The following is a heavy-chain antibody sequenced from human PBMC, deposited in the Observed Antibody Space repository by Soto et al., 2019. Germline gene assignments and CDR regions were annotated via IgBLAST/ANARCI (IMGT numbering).Heavy chain of an antibody. J-gene: IGHJ4*02. D-gene: IGHD3-16*01. CDR2: IWYDGSIK. CDR3: ARDGGIHGPSDFDS. V-gene: IGHV3-33*01. Sequence: VHLVESGGGVVQPGRSLRLSCAASGSTFSYYGMNWVRQAPGKGPEWVAVIWYDGSIKYYAESVKGRFSISRDNSKNTLFPNMNSLRTEDTAVYYCARDGGIHGPSDFDSWGQGSQVIVSS. CDR1: GSTFSYYG.